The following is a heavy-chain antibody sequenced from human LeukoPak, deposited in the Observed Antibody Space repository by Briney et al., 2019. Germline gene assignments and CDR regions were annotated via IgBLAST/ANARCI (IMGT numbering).Heavy chain of an antibody. CDR1: RFTFSSYA. Sequence: GGSLRLSCAASRFTFSSYAMSWVRQAPGKGLEWVSAISGSGGSTYYADSVRGRFTISRDNSKNTLYLQMNSLRAEDTAVYYCAKRRGYCSGGSCFPTSYYFDYWGQGTLVTVSS. J-gene: IGHJ4*02. D-gene: IGHD2-15*01. CDR3: AKRRGYCSGGSCFPTSYYFDY. CDR2: ISGSGGST. V-gene: IGHV3-23*01.